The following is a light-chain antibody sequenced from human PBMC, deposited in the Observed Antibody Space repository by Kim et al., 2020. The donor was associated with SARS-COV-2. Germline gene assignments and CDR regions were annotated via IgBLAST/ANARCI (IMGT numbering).Light chain of an antibody. J-gene: IGKJ4*01. CDR3: QQLNSHPPT. Sequence: TFVGARVTMICRAGQGIRNYLAWYQQRPGKAPKLLISAASTLESGVPSRFSASGSGTEFTLTIAGVQPEDFATYYCQQLNSHPPTFGGGTKVDIK. CDR2: AAS. V-gene: IGKV1-9*01. CDR1: QGIRNY.